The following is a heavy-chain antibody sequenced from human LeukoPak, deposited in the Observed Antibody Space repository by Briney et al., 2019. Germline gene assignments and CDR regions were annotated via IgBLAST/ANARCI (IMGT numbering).Heavy chain of an antibody. D-gene: IGHD3-10*01. CDR3: VRGRPSDY. CDR1: GFTFEDYA. J-gene: IGHJ4*02. V-gene: IGHV3-9*01. Sequence: PGGSLRLSCAASGFTFEDYAMHWVRQAPGKGLEWVSGISWNSGSIDYVDSVRGRFTISRDNAKNSLYLQMNGLRAEDTALYYCVRGRPSDYWGQGTLVTVSS. CDR2: ISWNSGSI.